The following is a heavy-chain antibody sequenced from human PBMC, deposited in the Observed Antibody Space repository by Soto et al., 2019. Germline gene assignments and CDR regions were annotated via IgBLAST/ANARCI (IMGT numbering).Heavy chain of an antibody. CDR1: GYGFTSYW. J-gene: IGHJ5*02. Sequence: PGESLKISCKGSGYGFTSYWIGWVRQMPGKGLEWMGIIYPGDSDTRYSPSFQGQVTISADKSIITAYLQWSSLKASDTAMYYCARNAGMTTTENWFDPRGQGTLVTVSS. CDR3: ARNAGMTTTENWFDP. CDR2: IYPGDSDT. V-gene: IGHV5-51*01. D-gene: IGHD4-17*01.